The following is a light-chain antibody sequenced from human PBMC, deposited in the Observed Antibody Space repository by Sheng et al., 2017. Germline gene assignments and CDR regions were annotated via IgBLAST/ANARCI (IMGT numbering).Light chain of an antibody. Sequence: DIQMTQSPSTLSASVGDRVTFTCRASQSLSSWLAWYQQKPGKAPKLLIYKASSLESGVPSRFSGGGSGTEFTLTISGLQPDDFATYYCQQYNNYPLTFGRRDRRWRSN. CDR3: QQYNNYPLT. CDR1: QSLSSW. V-gene: IGKV1-5*03. CDR2: KAS. J-gene: IGKJ4*01.